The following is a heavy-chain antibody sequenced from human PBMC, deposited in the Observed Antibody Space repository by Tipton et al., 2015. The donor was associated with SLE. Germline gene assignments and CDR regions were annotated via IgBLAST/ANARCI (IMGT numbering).Heavy chain of an antibody. CDR1: GGSITNTNYY. CDR3: ARHSGGTEWYVY. D-gene: IGHD3-3*01. Sequence: TLSLTCTVSGGSITNTNYYWSWIRQPAGKELEWIGHTFTSGATNYNPSLGSRVAISVDTSKNQFSLKLNSVTAADTAVYYCARHSGGTEWYVYWGQGIRVTVSS. CDR2: TFTSGAT. V-gene: IGHV4-61*09. J-gene: IGHJ4*02.